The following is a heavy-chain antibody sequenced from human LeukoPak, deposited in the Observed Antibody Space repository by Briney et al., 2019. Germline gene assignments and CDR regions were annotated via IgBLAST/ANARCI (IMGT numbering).Heavy chain of an antibody. CDR3: ARDLSITMIVVVYGMDV. V-gene: IGHV1-2*02. CDR1: GGTFSSYA. Sequence: EASVKVSCKASGGTFSSYAISWVRQAPGQGLEWMGWITLNSGDTNYAQKFQGRVTMTRDTSISTAYMELSRLRSDDTAVYYCARDLSITMIVVVYGMDVWGQGTTVTVSS. D-gene: IGHD3-22*01. J-gene: IGHJ6*02. CDR2: ITLNSGDT.